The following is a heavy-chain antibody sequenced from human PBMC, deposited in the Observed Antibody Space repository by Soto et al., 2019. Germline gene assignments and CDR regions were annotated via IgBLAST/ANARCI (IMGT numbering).Heavy chain of an antibody. Sequence: SETLSLTCTVSGGSISSYYWSWIRQPTGKGLEWIGYIYYSGSTNYNPSLKSRVTISVDTSKNQFSLKLSSVTAADTAVYYCARFVVRGLILKSWFDPWGQGTLVTVSS. J-gene: IGHJ5*02. CDR3: ARFVVRGLILKSWFDP. CDR2: IYYSGST. V-gene: IGHV4-59*08. D-gene: IGHD3-10*01. CDR1: GGSISSYY.